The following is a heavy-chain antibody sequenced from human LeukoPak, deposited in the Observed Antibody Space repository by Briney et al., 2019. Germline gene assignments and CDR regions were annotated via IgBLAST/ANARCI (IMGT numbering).Heavy chain of an antibody. CDR2: INSDGSST. J-gene: IGHJ3*02. D-gene: IGHD6-19*01. V-gene: IGHV3-74*01. CDR1: GFTFSSYW. CDR3: AKDIVAGTRSDAFDI. Sequence: GGSLRLSCAASGFTFSSYWMHWVRQAPGKGLVWVSRINSDGSSTSYADSVKGRFTISRDNAKNTLYLQMNSLRAEDTAVYYCAKDIVAGTRSDAFDIWGQGTMVTVSS.